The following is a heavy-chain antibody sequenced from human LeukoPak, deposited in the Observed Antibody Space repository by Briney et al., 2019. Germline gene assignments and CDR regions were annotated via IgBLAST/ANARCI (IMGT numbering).Heavy chain of an antibody. CDR2: ISGSGGST. J-gene: IGHJ4*02. CDR1: GFTFSSYA. CDR3: AKDLGAAAAPFDY. V-gene: IGHV3-23*01. D-gene: IGHD6-13*01. Sequence: GGSLRLSCAASGFTFSSYAVSWVRQAPGKGLEWVSAISGSGGSTHYADSVKGRFTISRDNSKNTLYLQMNSLRAEDTAVYYCAKDLGAAAAPFDYWGQGTLVTVSS.